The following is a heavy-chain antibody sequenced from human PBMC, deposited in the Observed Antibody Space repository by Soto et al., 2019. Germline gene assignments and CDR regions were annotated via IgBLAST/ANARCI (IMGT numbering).Heavy chain of an antibody. CDR3: ARVFDVYYYYSPDV. J-gene: IGHJ6*02. CDR1: GGTFINQP. D-gene: IGHD3-16*01. V-gene: IGHV1-69*12. CDR2: VIPMSGAT. Sequence: QDQLVQSGAEVKKPGSSVQVSCKASGGTFINQPITWVRKAPGQGLEWMGGVIPMSGATHYSQKFQGRVTITADESTTTAYMELSSLSSEDTAVYYCARVFDVYYYYSPDVWGQGTTVTVS.